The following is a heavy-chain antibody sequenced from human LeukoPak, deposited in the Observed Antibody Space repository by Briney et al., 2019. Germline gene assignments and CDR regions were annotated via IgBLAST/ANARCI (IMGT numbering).Heavy chain of an antibody. V-gene: IGHV1-69*13. J-gene: IGHJ3*02. D-gene: IGHD3-10*01. Sequence: HRASVKVSCKASGGTFSNYVINWVRQAPGQGLEWMGGIIPIFATADYAQKFQGRVTITADESTITAYMELSSLRSEDTAVYYCAVGVRGSGSYQIWGHAFDIWGQGTMVTVSS. CDR1: GGTFSNYV. CDR3: AVGVRGSGSYQIWGHAFDI. CDR2: IIPIFATA.